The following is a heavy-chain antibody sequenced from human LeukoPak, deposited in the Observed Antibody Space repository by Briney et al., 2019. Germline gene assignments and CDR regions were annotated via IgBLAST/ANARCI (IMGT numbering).Heavy chain of an antibody. J-gene: IGHJ5*02. CDR3: ASNALTGFDP. CDR1: GFTFSSYG. D-gene: IGHD3-16*02. CDR2: ISYDGSNK. Sequence: PGRSLRLSCAASGFTFSSYGMHWVRQAPGKGLEWVAVISYDGSNKYYADSVKGRFTTSRDNSKNTLYLQMNSLRAEDTAVYYCASNALTGFDPWGQGTLVTVSS. V-gene: IGHV3-30*03.